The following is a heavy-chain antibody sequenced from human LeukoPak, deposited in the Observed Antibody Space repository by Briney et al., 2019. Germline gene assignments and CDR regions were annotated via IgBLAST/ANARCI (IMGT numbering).Heavy chain of an antibody. J-gene: IGHJ4*02. Sequence: GESLKISCKGSGYSFTSYWIGWVRQMPGKGLEWMGIIYPGDSDTRYSADFQGQGTISADNHIRTAYLQWSRLKDSDTAMYYCARLGTTVTRFLDYWGQGTLVTVSS. CDR3: ARLGTTVTRFLDY. CDR1: GYSFTSYW. V-gene: IGHV5-51*01. D-gene: IGHD4-17*01. CDR2: IYPGDSDT.